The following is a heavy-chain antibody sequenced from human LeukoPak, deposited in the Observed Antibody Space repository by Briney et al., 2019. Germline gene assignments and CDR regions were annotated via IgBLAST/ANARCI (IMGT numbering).Heavy chain of an antibody. Sequence: PGGSLRLSCAASGFTFSSYSMNWVRQAPGKGLEWVSSISSSSSYIYYADSVKGRFTISRDNAKNSLYLQMNSLRAEDTAVYYCASPGTIFGVVPDYWGQGTLVTVSS. CDR2: ISSSSSYI. CDR3: ASPGTIFGVVPDY. D-gene: IGHD3-3*01. CDR1: GFTFSSYS. J-gene: IGHJ4*02. V-gene: IGHV3-21*01.